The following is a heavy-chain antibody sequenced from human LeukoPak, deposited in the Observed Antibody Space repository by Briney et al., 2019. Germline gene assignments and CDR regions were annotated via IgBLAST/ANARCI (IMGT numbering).Heavy chain of an antibody. J-gene: IGHJ4*02. CDR3: VSLITMVRGAGGFDY. CDR2: IYSGGGT. Sequence: PGGSLRLSCAASGFTISSNYMNWVRQPPGKGLEWVSVIYSGGGTYYADSVKGRFTISRDNSKNTLYLQMNSLRAEDTAVYYCVSLITMVRGAGGFDYWGQGTLVTVSS. CDR1: GFTISSNY. D-gene: IGHD3-10*01. V-gene: IGHV3-53*03.